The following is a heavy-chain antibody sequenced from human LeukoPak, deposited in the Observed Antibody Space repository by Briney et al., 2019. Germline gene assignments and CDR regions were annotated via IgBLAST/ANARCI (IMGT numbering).Heavy chain of an antibody. CDR2: ISGSGGST. Sequence: GGSLRLSCAASGFTFSSYAMSWVRQAPGKGLEWVSAISGSGGSTYYADSVKGRFTISGDNSKNTLYLQMNSLRAEDTAVYYCAKVFPWFGELFYFDYWGQGTLVTVSS. V-gene: IGHV3-23*01. CDR3: AKVFPWFGELFYFDY. CDR1: GFTFSSYA. D-gene: IGHD3-10*01. J-gene: IGHJ4*02.